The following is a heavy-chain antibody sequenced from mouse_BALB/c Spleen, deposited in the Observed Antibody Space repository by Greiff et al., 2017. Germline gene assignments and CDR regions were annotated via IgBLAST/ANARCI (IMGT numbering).Heavy chain of an antibody. CDR3: ARRNGNFYAMDC. D-gene: IGHD2-1*01. CDR1: GFTFSSFG. Sequence: EVKLVESGGGLVQPGGSRKLSCAASGFTFSSFGMHWVRQAPEKGLEWVAYISSGSSTIYYADTVKGRFTISRDNPKNTLFLHMTSLRSEDTAMYYYARRNGNFYAMDCWGQGTSVTVSS. V-gene: IGHV5-17*02. J-gene: IGHJ4*01. CDR2: ISSGSSTI.